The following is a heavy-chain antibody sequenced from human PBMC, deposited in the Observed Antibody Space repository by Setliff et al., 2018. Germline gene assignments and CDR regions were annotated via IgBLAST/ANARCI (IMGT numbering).Heavy chain of an antibody. CDR3: VRLYATSWYSSWFDP. D-gene: IGHD2-21*01. J-gene: IGHJ5*02. CDR2: VRHDGSIT. Sequence: GGSLRLSCAASGFTSNMYGVHWVRQAPGRGLEWVAYVRHDGSITSYADSVKGRFTISRDNAQNTLYLQMNSLRVEDTAVYYCVRLYATSWYSSWFDPWGQGTLVTVSS. CDR1: GFTSNMYG. V-gene: IGHV3-30*12.